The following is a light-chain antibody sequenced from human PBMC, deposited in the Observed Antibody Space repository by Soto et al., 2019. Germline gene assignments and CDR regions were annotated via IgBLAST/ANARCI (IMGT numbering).Light chain of an antibody. J-gene: IGKJ1*01. Sequence: DIQMTQSPSTLSASVGDRVTITCRASQSISSWLAWYQQKPGKAPKLLIYKASSLESGVPSRFSGSGSGTKFTLTISSLQPDDFATDYCQQYNSYWTFGQGTKVEI. CDR2: KAS. CDR3: QQYNSYWT. V-gene: IGKV1-5*03. CDR1: QSISSW.